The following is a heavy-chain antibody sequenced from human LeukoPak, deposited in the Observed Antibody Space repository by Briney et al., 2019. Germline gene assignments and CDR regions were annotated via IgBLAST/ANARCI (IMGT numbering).Heavy chain of an antibody. CDR2: IYTSGST. CDR3: ASRPPRYCSSTSCYRRQTRYYFDY. V-gene: IGHV4-61*02. Sequence: SETLSLTCTVSGGSISSGSYYWSWIRQPAGKGLEWIGRIYTSGSTNYNPSLKSRVTISVDTSKNQFSLKLSSVTAADTAVYYCASRPPRYCSSTSCYRRQTRYYFDYWGQGTLVTVSS. CDR1: GGSISSGSYY. J-gene: IGHJ4*02. D-gene: IGHD2-2*01.